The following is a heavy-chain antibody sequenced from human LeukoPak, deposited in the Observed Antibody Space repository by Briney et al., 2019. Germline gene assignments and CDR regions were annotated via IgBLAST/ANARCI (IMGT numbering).Heavy chain of an antibody. CDR1: GFTFSHAW. CDR3: TRLEYYYDSSGYIDY. V-gene: IGHV3-49*04. Sequence: GGSLRLSCAASGFTFSHAWMSWVRQAPGKGLEWVGFIRSKAYGGTTEYAAAVKGRFTISRDDSKSIAYLQMNSLKNEDTAVYYCTRLEYYYDSSGYIDYWGQGTLVTVSS. CDR2: IRSKAYGGTT. D-gene: IGHD3-22*01. J-gene: IGHJ4*02.